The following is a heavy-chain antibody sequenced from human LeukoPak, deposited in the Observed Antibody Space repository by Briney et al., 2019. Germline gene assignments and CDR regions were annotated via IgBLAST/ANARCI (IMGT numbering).Heavy chain of an antibody. CDR1: GGSISSGGYS. D-gene: IGHD6-13*01. V-gene: IGHV4-30-2*01. J-gene: IGHJ5*02. Sequence: SQTLSLTCAVSGGSISSGGYSWSWIRQPPGTGLEWIGYIYHSGSTYYNPSLKSRVTISVDRSKNQFSLKLSSVTAADTAVYYCASSSGWSEFDPWGQGTLVTVSS. CDR3: ASSSGWSEFDP. CDR2: IYHSGST.